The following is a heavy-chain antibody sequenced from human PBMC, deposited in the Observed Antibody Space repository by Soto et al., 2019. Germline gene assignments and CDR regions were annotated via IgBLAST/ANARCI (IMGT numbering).Heavy chain of an antibody. Sequence: GGSLRLSCAASGFTFDDYTMHWVRQAPGKGLEWVSLISWDGGSTYYADSVKGRFTISRDNSKNSLYLQMNSLRTEDTALYYCAKDNYYDSSGYQDYYGMDVWGQGTTVTVSS. CDR1: GFTFDDYT. D-gene: IGHD3-22*01. CDR2: ISWDGGST. V-gene: IGHV3-43*01. J-gene: IGHJ6*02. CDR3: AKDNYYDSSGYQDYYGMDV.